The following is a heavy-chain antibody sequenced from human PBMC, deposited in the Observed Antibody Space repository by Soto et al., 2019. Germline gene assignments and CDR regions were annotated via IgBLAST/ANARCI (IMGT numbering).Heavy chain of an antibody. V-gene: IGHV4-34*01. CDR1: GGSFSGYY. J-gene: IGHJ4*02. D-gene: IGHD3-10*01. CDR2: INHSGST. CDR3: ARARGYYYGSGSPFYYFDY. Sequence: QVQLQQWGAGLLKPSETLSLTCAVYGGSFSGYYWSWIRQPPGKGLEWMGEINHSGSTNYNPSLKSRVTISVDTSKNQFSLKLSSVTAADTAVYYCARARGYYYGSGSPFYYFDYWGQGTLVTVSS.